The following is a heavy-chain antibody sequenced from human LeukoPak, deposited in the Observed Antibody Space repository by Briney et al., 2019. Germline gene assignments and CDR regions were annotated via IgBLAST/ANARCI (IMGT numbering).Heavy chain of an antibody. CDR2: IYYSGST. Sequence: SETLSLTCNVSGGSISSYYWSWIRQPPGKGLEWIGYIYYSGSTNYNPSLKSRVTISVDTSKNQFSLKLSSVTAADTAVYYCARGRIFGVVIDYWGQGTLVTASS. J-gene: IGHJ4*02. CDR3: ARGRIFGVVIDY. V-gene: IGHV4-59*01. CDR1: GGSISSYY. D-gene: IGHD3-3*02.